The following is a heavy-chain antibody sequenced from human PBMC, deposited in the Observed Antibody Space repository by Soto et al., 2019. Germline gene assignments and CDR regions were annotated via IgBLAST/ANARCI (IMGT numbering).Heavy chain of an antibody. CDR2: IYHSGST. CDR3: ARVPRGYDSSGYYFYYYGMDV. CDR1: GGSISSSNW. D-gene: IGHD3-22*01. J-gene: IGHJ6*02. V-gene: IGHV4-4*02. Sequence: SETLSLTCAVSGGSISSSNWWSWVRQPPGKGLEWIGEIYHSGSTNYNPSLKSRVTISVDKSKNQFSLRLSSVTAADTAVYYCARVPRGYDSSGYYFYYYGMDVWGQGTTVTVSS.